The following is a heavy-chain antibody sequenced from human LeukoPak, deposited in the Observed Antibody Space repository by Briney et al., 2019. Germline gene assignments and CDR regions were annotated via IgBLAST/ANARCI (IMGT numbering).Heavy chain of an antibody. D-gene: IGHD6-13*01. CDR2: IIPIFGTA. Sequence: GASVKVSCKASGGTFSSYAISWVRQAPGQGLEWMGGIIPIFGTANYAQKFQGRVTITADESTSTAYMELSSLRSEDTAVYYCARGEAGQTYYFDYWGQGTLGTVSS. CDR3: ARGEAGQTYYFDY. V-gene: IGHV1-69*13. CDR1: GGTFSSYA. J-gene: IGHJ4*02.